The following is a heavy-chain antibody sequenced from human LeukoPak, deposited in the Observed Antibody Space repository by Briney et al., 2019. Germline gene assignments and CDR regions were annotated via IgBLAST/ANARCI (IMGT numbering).Heavy chain of an antibody. D-gene: IGHD3-10*01. V-gene: IGHV3-48*03. CDR3: ARDRGSGSYSHFDY. CDR2: ISSSGSTI. CDR1: GFTFSSYE. Sequence: GGSLRLSCAASGFTFSSYEMNWVRQAPGKGLEWVSYISSSGSTIYYADSVKGRFTISRDNAKNSLYLQMNSLRAEDTAAYYCARDRGSGSYSHFDYWGQGTLVTVSS. J-gene: IGHJ4*02.